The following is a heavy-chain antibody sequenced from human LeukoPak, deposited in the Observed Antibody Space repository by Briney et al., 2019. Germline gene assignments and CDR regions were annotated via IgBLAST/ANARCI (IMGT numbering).Heavy chain of an antibody. CDR2: ITGPGDNT. CDR3: AKDLHTSAWSPTFDS. V-gene: IGHV3-23*01. J-gene: IGHJ4*02. D-gene: IGHD2-2*01. Sequence: GGSLRLSCVASGFTFTTYAMTWVRQAPGKGLEWVSTITGPGDNTFYGDSARGRFTISRDNSRNTLYLQMNSLRVEDTAIYYCAKDLHTSAWSPTFDSWGQGNLVTVSS. CDR1: GFTFTTYA.